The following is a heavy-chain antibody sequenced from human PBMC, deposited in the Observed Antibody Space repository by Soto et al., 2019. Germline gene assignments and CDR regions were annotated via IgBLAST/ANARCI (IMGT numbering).Heavy chain of an antibody. CDR2: IFSSGTT. J-gene: IGHJ5*02. Sequence: SETLSLTCSVSGDSITSSSYWWGWIRQPPGKGLEWIGSIFSSGTTSYNPSLTSRLTISVDTSKNRFYLKLNSVTAADTALYFCARHDGTVTLNWFDPWGQGVLVTVSS. CDR3: ARHDGTVTLNWFDP. D-gene: IGHD4-17*01. CDR1: GDSITSSSYW. V-gene: IGHV4-39*01.